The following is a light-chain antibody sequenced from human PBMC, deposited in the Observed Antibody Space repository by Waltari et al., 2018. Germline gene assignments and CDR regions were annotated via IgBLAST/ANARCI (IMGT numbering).Light chain of an antibody. Sequence: QSALTQPASVSGSPGQSITISCTGTSSDVGSYNLVSWYQQYSGKAPKLMIFEVTKRPPGISNRFSGSKSGNTASLTISGRQAEDEADYYCCSYAGSIYVFGTGTRVSVL. V-gene: IGLV2-23*02. CDR3: CSYAGSIYV. J-gene: IGLJ1*01. CDR2: EVT. CDR1: SSDVGSYNL.